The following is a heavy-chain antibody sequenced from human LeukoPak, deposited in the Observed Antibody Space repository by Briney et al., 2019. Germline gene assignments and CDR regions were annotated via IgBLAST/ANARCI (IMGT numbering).Heavy chain of an antibody. J-gene: IGHJ5*02. D-gene: IGHD6-13*01. V-gene: IGHV1-18*01. CDR2: ISAYNGNT. CDR1: GYTFTSYG. Sequence: GASVKVSCKASGYTFTSYGISWVRQAPGQGLEWMGWISAYNGNTNYAQKLQGRVTMTTDTSTSTAYIELRSLRSDDTAVYYCARDWDIAAAGTTSSWGQGTLVTVSS. CDR3: ARDWDIAAAGTTSS.